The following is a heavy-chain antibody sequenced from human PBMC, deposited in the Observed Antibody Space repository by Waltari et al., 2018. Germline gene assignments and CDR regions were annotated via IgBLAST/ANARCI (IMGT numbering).Heavy chain of an antibody. J-gene: IGHJ5*02. D-gene: IGHD2-15*01. CDR2: VLSTGKT. Sequence: QLQLQESGPGLVKPSGTLSLSCAVSGDSVTSPNWWRWVRQSPPRGLEWIGQVLSTGKTNYIPAFSSRVTMSIDASNNQLSLKLTSATAADTAVYYCARDRGRGLYLDAWGPGTLVTVSP. CDR3: ARDRGRGLYLDA. CDR1: GDSVTSPNW. V-gene: IGHV4-4*02.